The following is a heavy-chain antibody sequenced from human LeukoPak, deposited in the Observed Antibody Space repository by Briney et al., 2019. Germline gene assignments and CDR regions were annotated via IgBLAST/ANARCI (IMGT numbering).Heavy chain of an antibody. CDR3: AREGDRIIAVPDWGFDP. CDR2: ISSSSSTI. CDR1: GFTFSSYS. D-gene: IGHD6-19*01. V-gene: IGHV3-48*01. Sequence: PGGSLRLSCAASGFTFSSYSMNWVRQAPGKGLEWVSYISSSSSTIYYADSVKGRFTISRDNAKNSLYLQMNSLRAEDTAVYYCAREGDRIIAVPDWGFDPWGQGTLVTVSS. J-gene: IGHJ5*02.